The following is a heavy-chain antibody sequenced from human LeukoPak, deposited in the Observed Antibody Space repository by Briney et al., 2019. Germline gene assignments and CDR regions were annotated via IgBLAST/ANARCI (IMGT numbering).Heavy chain of an antibody. V-gene: IGHV1-18*01. Sequence: ASVKVSCKASGYTFTSYGISWVRQALGQGLEWMGWISAYNGNTNYAQKLQGRVTMTTDTSTSTAYMELRSLRSDDTAVYYCAQHRFSGRHNWFDPWGQGTLVTVSS. CDR2: ISAYNGNT. J-gene: IGHJ5*02. CDR3: AQHRFSGRHNWFDP. D-gene: IGHD6-19*01. CDR1: GYTFTSYG.